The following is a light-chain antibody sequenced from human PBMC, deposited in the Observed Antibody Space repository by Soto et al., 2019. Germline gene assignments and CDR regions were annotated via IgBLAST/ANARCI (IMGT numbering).Light chain of an antibody. J-gene: IGKJ1*01. CDR3: QQYSSTFWT. CDR1: QSISSSY. CDR2: GAS. Sequence: EIVLTQSPGTLSLSPGERATPSCRASQSISSSYLAWYQQKTGQAPRLLVYGASSRATGIPDRFSGSGSGTDFTLTISRLEPEDFALYYCQQYSSTFWTVGQGTKVDIK. V-gene: IGKV3-20*01.